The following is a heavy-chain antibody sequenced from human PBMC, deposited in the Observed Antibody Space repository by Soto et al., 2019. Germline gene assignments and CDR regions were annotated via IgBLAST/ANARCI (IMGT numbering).Heavy chain of an antibody. D-gene: IGHD6-19*01. V-gene: IGHV4-59*11. CDR2: SHYTGGS. CDR3: ATGGGWLTDY. CDR1: GASISNHY. J-gene: IGHJ4*02. Sequence: QVQLQESGPRLVKPSETLSLTCTISGASISNHYCQWFRQPPGKGLEWIGYSHYTGGSNYNPSLKSPATISLDMSKNQFFLKLTSVTVADTAVYYCATGGGWLTDYWGQGTLVTVSS.